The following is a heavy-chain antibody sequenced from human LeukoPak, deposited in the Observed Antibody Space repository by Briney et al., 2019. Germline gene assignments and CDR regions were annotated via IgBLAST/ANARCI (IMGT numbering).Heavy chain of an antibody. J-gene: IGHJ4*02. V-gene: IGHV4-61*02. Sequence: SQTLSLTCTVSGGSISGGNDYWTWIRQPAGKGLEWIGRIYASGSTIYNHSLKSRVTISLDTSKNQFFMKLTYVTAADTAVYFCGRVGYGGYGIVDYWGQGTLVTVSS. CDR1: GGSISGGNDY. D-gene: IGHD5-12*01. CDR2: IYASGST. CDR3: GRVGYGGYGIVDY.